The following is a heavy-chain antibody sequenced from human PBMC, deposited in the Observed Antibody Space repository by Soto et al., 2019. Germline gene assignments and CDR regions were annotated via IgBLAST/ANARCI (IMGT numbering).Heavy chain of an antibody. CDR2: ISDSGIT. CDR1: GDSIIRSF. CDR3: ARGAGDFSGTDTFDF. D-gene: IGHD3-10*01. J-gene: IGHJ3*01. Sequence: QVQLQESGPGLVKPSETLSLTCVVSGDSIIRSFWGWIRQPPGRGLEWIAYISDSGITFSNPSLKSRLSMSVDTSKNEFSLTLTAMTAADTAIYYCARGAGDFSGTDTFDFWGQGTLVTVSS. V-gene: IGHV4-59*01.